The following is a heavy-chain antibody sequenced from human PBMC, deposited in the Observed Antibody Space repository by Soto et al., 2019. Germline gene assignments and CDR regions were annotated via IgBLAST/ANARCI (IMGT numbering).Heavy chain of an antibody. CDR2: ISYDGSNK. J-gene: IGHJ6*02. Sequence: QVQLVESGGGVVQPGRSLRLSCAASGFTFSSYGMHWVRQAPGKGLEWVAVISYDGSNKYYADSVKGRFTISRDNSKNTMYLQMNSLRAEDTAVYYCAKGLHQSKITYYDFGSGYYGLTNMDVWGPGNTVPVSS. V-gene: IGHV3-30*18. CDR1: GFTFSSYG. D-gene: IGHD3-3*01. CDR3: AKGLHQSKITYYDFGSGYYGLTNMDV.